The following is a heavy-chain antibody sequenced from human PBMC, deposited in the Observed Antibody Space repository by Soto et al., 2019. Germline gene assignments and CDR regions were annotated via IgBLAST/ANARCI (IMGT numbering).Heavy chain of an antibody. CDR3: ARIGQYCSGGSCPVFDY. V-gene: IGHV1-18*01. CDR2: TSAYNGNT. D-gene: IGHD2-15*01. Sequence: ASVKVSCKASGYTFTSYGISWVRQAPGQGLEWMGWTSAYNGNTNYAQKLQGRVTMTTDTSTSTAYMELRSLRSDDTAVYYCARIGQYCSGGSCPVFDYWGQGTLVTVSS. J-gene: IGHJ4*02. CDR1: GYTFTSYG.